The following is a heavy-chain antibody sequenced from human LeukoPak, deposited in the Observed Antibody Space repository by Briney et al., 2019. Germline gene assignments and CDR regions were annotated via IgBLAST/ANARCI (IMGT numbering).Heavy chain of an antibody. V-gene: IGHV4-39*07. J-gene: IGHJ3*02. CDR1: GGSISSSSYY. CDR3: ARDSDGYSGNGGPGAFDI. D-gene: IGHD1-26*01. Sequence: SETLSLTCTVSGGSISSSSYYWGWIRQPPGKGLEWIGSIYYSGSTYYNPSLKSRVTISVDTSKNQFSLKLSSVTAADTAVYYCARDSDGYSGNGGPGAFDIWGQGTMVTVSS. CDR2: IYYSGST.